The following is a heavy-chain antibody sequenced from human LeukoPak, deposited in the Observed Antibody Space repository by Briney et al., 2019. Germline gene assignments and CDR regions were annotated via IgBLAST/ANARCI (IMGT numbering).Heavy chain of an antibody. CDR3: TKELHVAVAVADYYYFYMDA. Sequence: GGSLRLSCAASGFAFSSFAMGWVGQSPGKGLEWLSTINGGGNTTFYSDSVRGRFTISRDNSKNTLYLHMDSLRPDDTAIYYCTKELHVAVAVADYYYFYMDAWGRGTAVTVSS. CDR2: INGGGNTT. J-gene: IGHJ6*03. V-gene: IGHV3-23*01. CDR1: GFAFSSFA. D-gene: IGHD6-19*01.